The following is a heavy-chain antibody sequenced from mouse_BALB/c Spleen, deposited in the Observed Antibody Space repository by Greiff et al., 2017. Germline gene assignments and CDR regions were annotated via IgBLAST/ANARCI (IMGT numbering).Heavy chain of an antibody. CDR1: GYSITSGYY. CDR2: ISYDGSN. D-gene: IGHD2-2*01. Sequence: EVKLQESGPGLVKPSQSLSLTCSVTGYSITSGYYWNWIRQFPGNKLEWMGYISYDGSNNYNPSLKNRISITRDTSKNQFFLKLNSVTTEDTATYYCARGGTYGYAFAYWGQGTLVTVSA. J-gene: IGHJ3*01. CDR3: ARGGTYGYAFAY. V-gene: IGHV3-6*02.